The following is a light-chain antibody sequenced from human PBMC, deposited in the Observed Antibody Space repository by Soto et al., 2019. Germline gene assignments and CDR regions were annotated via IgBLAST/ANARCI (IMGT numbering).Light chain of an antibody. V-gene: IGKV3-15*01. CDR3: QQYGDRPRP. CDR1: QDIGSA. CDR2: DAS. Sequence: ELVFTQSASTLSVSPGDRATLSCRASQDIGSAVAWYHQRSGQAPRLLIFDASIRVPTTPARFSGSVSGTEFTLTISSLESEDFAVYFCQQYGDRPRPFGQGTKAAIK. J-gene: IGKJ1*01.